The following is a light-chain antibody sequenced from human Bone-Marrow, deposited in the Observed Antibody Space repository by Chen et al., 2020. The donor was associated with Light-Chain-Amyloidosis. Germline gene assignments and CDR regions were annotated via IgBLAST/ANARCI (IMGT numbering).Light chain of an antibody. CDR1: TGAVTSGHY. J-gene: IGLJ3*02. Sequence: QAVVTQEPSLTVSPGGTVTLTCGSSTGAVTSGHYPYWFQQKPGQAPRTLIYETSNRHSWTPARFSGSRVGGKAALTLSGAQPEDEADYYCLLSYSGARVFGGGTKLTVL. CDR2: ETS. CDR3: LLSYSGARV. V-gene: IGLV7-46*01.